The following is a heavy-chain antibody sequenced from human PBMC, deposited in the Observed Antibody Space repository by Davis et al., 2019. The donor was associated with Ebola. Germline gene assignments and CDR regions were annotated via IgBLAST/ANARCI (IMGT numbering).Heavy chain of an antibody. J-gene: IGHJ6*02. CDR1: GFSLISYE. CDR2: VHGDGSYT. D-gene: IGHD5-24*01. Sequence: GESLKISCAASGFSLISYEFNWVRQAPGKGLVWVSRVHGDGSYTTYADSVRGRFTISRDNAMNSLYLQMYSLRVEDTAVYYCARDRGVDGYNYEKYYYFGMDVWGHGTTVTVSS. V-gene: IGHV3-74*01. CDR3: ARDRGVDGYNYEKYYYFGMDV.